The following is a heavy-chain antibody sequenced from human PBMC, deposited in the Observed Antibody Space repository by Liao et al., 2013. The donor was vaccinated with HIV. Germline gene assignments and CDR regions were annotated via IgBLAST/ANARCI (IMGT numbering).Heavy chain of an antibody. CDR1: GGSFSGYY. J-gene: IGHJ4*02. CDR2: INHSGST. D-gene: IGHD2-2*02. CDR3: ARGLRQLLYLS. Sequence: QVQLQQWGAGLLKPSETLSLTCAVYGGSFSGYYWSWIRQPPGKGLEWIGEINHSGSTNYNPSLKSRVTISVDTSKNQFSLKLSSVTAADTAVYYCARGLRQLLYLSWGQGTLVTVSS. V-gene: IGHV4-34*01.